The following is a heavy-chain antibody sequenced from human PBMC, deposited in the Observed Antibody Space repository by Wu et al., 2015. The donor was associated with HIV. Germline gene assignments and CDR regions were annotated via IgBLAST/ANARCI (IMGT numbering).Heavy chain of an antibody. J-gene: IGHJ4*02. CDR2: MNPYSGNT. CDR1: GYTFTSDD. D-gene: IGHD3-10*01. Sequence: QVQLVQSGAEVKKPGASVKISCKASGYTFTSDDINWVRQATGQGLEWMGWMNPYSGNTGYAQRFQGRVTMTRNNSISTAYMELSSLASEDTAVYYCARGSGTYYNRKYFDYWGQGTLVTVSS. CDR3: ARGSGTYYNRKYFDY. V-gene: IGHV1-8*01.